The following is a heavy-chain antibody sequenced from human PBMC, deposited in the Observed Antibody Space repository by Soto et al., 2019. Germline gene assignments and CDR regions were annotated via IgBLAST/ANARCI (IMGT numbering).Heavy chain of an antibody. CDR1: GFSFGDFY. CDR2: ISSSSITT. D-gene: IGHD3-9*01. J-gene: IGHJ5*02. V-gene: IGHV3-11*01. Sequence: VQLMEAGGGLVRPGGSLRLSCAASGFSFGDFYMNWVRLAPGRGLEWVSFISSSSITTYYADSVRGRFTTSRDNAQKTLYLHMNNLRADDTAVYFCARETPYDIVPGYSKMYMDPWGPGTQVTV. CDR3: ARETPYDIVPGYSKMYMDP.